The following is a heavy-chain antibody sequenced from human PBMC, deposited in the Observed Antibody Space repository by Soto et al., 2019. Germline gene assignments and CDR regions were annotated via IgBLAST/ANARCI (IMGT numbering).Heavy chain of an antibody. J-gene: IGHJ6*03. Sequence: GTPAKVSSKVSGYTHTELSMHWVRQAPGKGLGWMGGFDPEDGETIYAQKFQGRVTMTEDTSTDTAYMELSSLRSEDTAVYYCAIWGGDCYLRCEHYYYMDVWGKGTTVTVSS. D-gene: IGHD2-21*01. CDR3: AIWGGDCYLRCEHYYYMDV. CDR2: FDPEDGET. V-gene: IGHV1-24*01. CDR1: GYTHTELS.